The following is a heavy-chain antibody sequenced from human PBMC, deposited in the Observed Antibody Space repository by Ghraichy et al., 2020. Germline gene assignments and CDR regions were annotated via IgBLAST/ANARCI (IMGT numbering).Heavy chain of an antibody. Sequence: ASVKVSCKASGYTFTSYGISWVRQAPGQGLEWMGWISAYNGNTNYAQKLQGRVTMTTDTSTSTAYMELRSLRSDDTAVYYCARDFNYYDSSGYPFDYWGQGTLVTVSS. CDR3: ARDFNYYDSSGYPFDY. V-gene: IGHV1-18*04. D-gene: IGHD3-22*01. CDR1: GYTFTSYG. J-gene: IGHJ4*02. CDR2: ISAYNGNT.